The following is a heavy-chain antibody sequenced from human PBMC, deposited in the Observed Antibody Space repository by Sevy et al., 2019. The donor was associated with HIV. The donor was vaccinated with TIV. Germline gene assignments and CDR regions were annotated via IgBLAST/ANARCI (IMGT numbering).Heavy chain of an antibody. D-gene: IGHD3-9*01. J-gene: IGHJ3*02. CDR1: GFTFSSYG. CDR2: ISYDGSNK. CDR3: AKDTHRGEILTGYRTQDAFDI. V-gene: IGHV3-30*18. Sequence: GGSLRLSCAASGFTFSSYGMHWVRQAPGKGLEWVAVISYDGSNKYYADSVKGRFTISRDNSKNTLYLQMNSLRAEDTAVYYCAKDTHRGEILTGYRTQDAFDIWGQGTMVTVSS.